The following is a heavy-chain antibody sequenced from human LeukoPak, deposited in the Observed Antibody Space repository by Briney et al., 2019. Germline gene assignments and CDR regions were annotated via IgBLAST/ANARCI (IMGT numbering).Heavy chain of an antibody. CDR1: GYTFTSYG. CDR2: ISAYNGNT. J-gene: IGHJ4*02. D-gene: IGHD2-15*01. V-gene: IGHV1-18*01. Sequence: ASVKVSCKASGYTFTSYGISWVRQAPGQGLEWMGWISAYNGNTNYAQKLQGRVTMTTDTSTSTAYMELRSLRSDDTAVYYCAREVQDIVVVVAATPEIYYFDYWGQGTLVTVSS. CDR3: AREVQDIVVVVAATPEIYYFDY.